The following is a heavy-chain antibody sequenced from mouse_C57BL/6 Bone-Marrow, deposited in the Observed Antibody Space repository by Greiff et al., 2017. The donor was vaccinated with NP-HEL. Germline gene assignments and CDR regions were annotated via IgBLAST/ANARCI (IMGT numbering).Heavy chain of an antibody. CDR1: GYAFTNYL. Sequence: QVQLQQSGAELVRPGTSVKVSCKASGYAFTNYLIEWVKQRPGQGLEWIGVINPGSGGTNYNEKFKGKATLTADKSSSTAYMQLSSLTSEDSAGYFCARSGAYWGQGTLVTVSA. D-gene: IGHD3-1*01. J-gene: IGHJ3*01. V-gene: IGHV1-54*01. CDR2: INPGSGGT. CDR3: ARSGAY.